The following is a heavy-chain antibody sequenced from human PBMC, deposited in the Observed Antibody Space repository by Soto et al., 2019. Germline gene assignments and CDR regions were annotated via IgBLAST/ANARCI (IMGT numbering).Heavy chain of an antibody. CDR3: VRGGGGGLFDP. CDR2: ISPGSRYP. CDR1: GFTFGDSY. J-gene: IGHJ5*02. V-gene: IGHV3-11*06. Sequence: GGSLRLSCAGSGFTFGDSYTSWIRQAPGKGLEWLSYISPGSRYPAYADSVKGRFTISRDNARRSLFLQMTSLTAEDTAMYYCVRGGGGGLFDPWGQGTMVTVSS. D-gene: IGHD2-15*01.